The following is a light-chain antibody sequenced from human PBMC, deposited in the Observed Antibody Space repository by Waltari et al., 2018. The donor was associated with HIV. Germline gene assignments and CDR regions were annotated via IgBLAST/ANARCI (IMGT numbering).Light chain of an antibody. CDR2: DVY. Sequence: AVTQPASVSGLPGQSTTISCTGDDSDFGLYNSVSWYQQHSGKPPRLILYDVYSRASGVSDRFSGSMSGNTASLTISGLRAEDEGHYYCASFTDDNTVIFGGGTEVTVL. CDR1: DSDFGLYNS. V-gene: IGLV2-14*03. J-gene: IGLJ2*01. CDR3: ASFTDDNTVI.